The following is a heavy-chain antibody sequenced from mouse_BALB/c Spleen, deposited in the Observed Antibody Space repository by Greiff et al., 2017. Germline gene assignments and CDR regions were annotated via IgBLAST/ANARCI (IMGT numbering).Heavy chain of an antibody. J-gene: IGHJ4*01. CDR3: ARSMILYAMDY. V-gene: IGHV1-14*01. D-gene: IGHD2-4*01. Sequence: EVKLVESGPELVKPGASVKMSCKASGYTFTSYVMHWVKQKPGQGLEWIGYINPYNDGTKYNEKFKGKATLTSDKSSSTAYMELSSLTSEDSAVYYCARSMILYAMDYWGQGTSVTVSS. CDR2: INPYNDGT. CDR1: GYTFTSYV.